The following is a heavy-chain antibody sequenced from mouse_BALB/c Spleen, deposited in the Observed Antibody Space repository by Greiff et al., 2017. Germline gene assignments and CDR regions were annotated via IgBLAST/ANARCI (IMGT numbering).Heavy chain of an antibody. V-gene: IGHV1-69*02. D-gene: IGHD2-1*01. J-gene: IGHJ3*01. CDR1: GYTFTSYW. Sequence: QVQLQQSGAELVRPGASVKLSCKASGYTFTSYWINWVKQRPGQGLEWIGNIYPSDSYTNYNQKFKDKATLTVDKSSSTAYMQLSSPTSEDSAVYYCTRGGLDYGNFFAYWGQGTLVTVSA. CDR2: IYPSDSYT. CDR3: TRGGLDYGNFFAY.